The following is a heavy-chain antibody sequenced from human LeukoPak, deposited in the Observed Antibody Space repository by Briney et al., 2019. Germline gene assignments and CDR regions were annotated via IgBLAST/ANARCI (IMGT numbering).Heavy chain of an antibody. Sequence: PSETLSLTCTVSVYSISSGYYWGWIRQPPGKGLEWIGSIYHSGSTYYNPSLKSRVTISVDTSKNQFSLKLSSVTAADTAVYYCARIASGSGAAFFDYWGQGTLVTVSS. V-gene: IGHV4-38-2*02. CDR1: VYSISSGYY. CDR3: ARIASGSGAAFFDY. CDR2: IYHSGST. D-gene: IGHD3-10*01. J-gene: IGHJ4*02.